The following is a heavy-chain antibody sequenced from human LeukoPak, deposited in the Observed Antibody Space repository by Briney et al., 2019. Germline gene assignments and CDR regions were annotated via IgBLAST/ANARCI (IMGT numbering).Heavy chain of an antibody. Sequence: GGSLRLSCAASGVTLSTYAMSWVRQAPGKGLEWVAVISYDGSNKYYADSVKGRFTISRDNSKNTLYLQMNSLRAEDTAVYYCARGANGDYDAFDIWGQGTMVTVSS. CDR3: ARGANGDYDAFDI. D-gene: IGHD4-17*01. CDR2: ISYDGSNK. J-gene: IGHJ3*02. CDR1: GVTLSTYA. V-gene: IGHV3-30-3*01.